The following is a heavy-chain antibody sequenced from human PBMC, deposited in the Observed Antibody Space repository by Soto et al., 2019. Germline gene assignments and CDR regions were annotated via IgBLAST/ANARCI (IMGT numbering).Heavy chain of an antibody. J-gene: IGHJ4*02. Sequence: GGSLRLSCAASGFTFSSYGMHWVRQAPGKGLEWVAVIWYDGSNKYYADSVKGRFTISRDNSKNTLYLQMNSLRAEDTAVYYCAREGLHTFGGVIAYFDYWGQGTLVTVSS. V-gene: IGHV3-33*01. CDR2: IWYDGSNK. D-gene: IGHD3-16*02. CDR3: AREGLHTFGGVIAYFDY. CDR1: GFTFSSYG.